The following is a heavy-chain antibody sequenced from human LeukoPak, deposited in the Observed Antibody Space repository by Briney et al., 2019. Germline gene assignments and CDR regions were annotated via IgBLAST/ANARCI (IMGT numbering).Heavy chain of an antibody. J-gene: IGHJ5*02. V-gene: IGHV3-21*01. CDR3: ARGGYDILTNYTFSTFDP. D-gene: IGHD3-9*01. CDR1: GFTFSSYS. CDR2: ISSSSSYI. Sequence: PGGSLRLSCAASGFTFSSYSMNWVRQAPGKGLEWVPSISSSSSYIYYADSVKGRFTISRDNAKNSLYLQMNSLRAEDTAVYYCARGGYDILTNYTFSTFDPWGQGTLVTVSS.